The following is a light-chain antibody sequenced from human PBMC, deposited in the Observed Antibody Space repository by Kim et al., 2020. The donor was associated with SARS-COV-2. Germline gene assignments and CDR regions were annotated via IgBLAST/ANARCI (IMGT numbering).Light chain of an antibody. J-gene: IGLJ3*02. CDR3: QSFDTSLRRWV. CDR2: GDT. Sequence: QRVTISCTETTCNLGADFVVHWYQHIPGTAPKLLIYGDTHRPCGVPDRFSGSRSGTSASLAITGLQAEDEAHYYCQSFDTSLRRWVFGGGTQLTVL. V-gene: IGLV1-40*01. CDR1: TCNLGADFV.